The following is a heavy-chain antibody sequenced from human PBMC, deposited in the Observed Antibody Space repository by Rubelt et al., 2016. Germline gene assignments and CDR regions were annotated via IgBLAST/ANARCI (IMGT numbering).Heavy chain of an antibody. D-gene: IGHD3-10*01. CDR1: GFTFSTYS. CDR2: ISSRSTYI. CDR3: ARETGSHFGSSTAVDS. J-gene: IGHJ4*02. V-gene: IGHV3-21*01. Sequence: EVHLVESGGGLVKPGGSLRLSCAASGFTFSTYSMTWVRQAPGKGLEWVSSISSRSTYIFYADSVKGRFTISSDNTKDSLYLQMNSLRVEETAMNYCARETGSHFGSSTAVDSWGQGTLVTVSS.